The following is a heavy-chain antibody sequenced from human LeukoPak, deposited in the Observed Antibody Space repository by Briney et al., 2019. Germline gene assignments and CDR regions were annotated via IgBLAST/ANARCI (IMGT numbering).Heavy chain of an antibody. CDR3: ARDHVRSWNDLIFSHMDV. CDR1: GYTFTSYG. D-gene: IGHD1-1*01. J-gene: IGHJ6*03. Sequence: VASVKVSCKASGYTFTSYGISWVRQAPGQGLEWMGWISAYNGNTNYAQKLQGRVTITADESTSTAYMELSSLRSDDTAVYYCARDHVRSWNDLIFSHMDVWGKGTTVTVSS. V-gene: IGHV1-18*01. CDR2: ISAYNGNT.